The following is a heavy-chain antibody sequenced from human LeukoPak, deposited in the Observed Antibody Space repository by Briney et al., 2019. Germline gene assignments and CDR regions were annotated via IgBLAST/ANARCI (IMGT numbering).Heavy chain of an antibody. CDR1: GCTFTNYY. Sequence: ASVKVSCKASGCTFTNYYMHWVRQAPGQGLEWMGLINPSGGSASYAEKFQGRVIMTRDMSTTTDYMELSSLRSEDTAVYYCARDNSIGGRGWWFDPWGQGTLVTVSS. CDR2: INPSGGSA. D-gene: IGHD4-23*01. V-gene: IGHV1-46*01. J-gene: IGHJ5*02. CDR3: ARDNSIGGRGWWFDP.